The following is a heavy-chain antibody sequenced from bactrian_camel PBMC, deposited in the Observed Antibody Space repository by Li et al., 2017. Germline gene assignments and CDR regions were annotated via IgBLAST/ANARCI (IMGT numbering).Heavy chain of an antibody. CDR2: IHRSGDRT. Sequence: VQLVESGGDLVQPGGSLRLSCAASGFTFSSYAMSWVRRAPGKGLEWVSWIHRSGDRTYYADSVKGRFTISRDNAKDTVYLQMNSPKPEDTAVYYCVRDQGYGGSYYGMDYWGKGTQVTVS. J-gene: IGHJ7*01. V-gene: IGHV3S40*01. D-gene: IGHD6*01. CDR1: GFTFSSYA.